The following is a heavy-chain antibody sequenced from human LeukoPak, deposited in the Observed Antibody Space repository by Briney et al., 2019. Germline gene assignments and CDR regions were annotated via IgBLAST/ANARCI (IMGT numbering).Heavy chain of an antibody. CDR1: GFTFSTYS. CDR2: ISGSGGST. V-gene: IGHV3-23*01. J-gene: IGHJ6*04. CDR3: AELGITMIGGV. Sequence: GGSLRLSCAASGFTFSTYSMSWVRQAPGKGLEWVSAISGSGGSTYYADSVKGRFTISRDNAKNTLYLQMNSLRAEDTAVYYCAELGITMIGGVWGKGTTVTISS. D-gene: IGHD3-10*02.